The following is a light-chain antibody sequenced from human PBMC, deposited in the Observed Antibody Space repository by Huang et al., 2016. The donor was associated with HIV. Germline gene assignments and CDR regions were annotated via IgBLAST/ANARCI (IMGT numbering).Light chain of an antibody. V-gene: IGKV3-11*01. J-gene: IGKJ3*01. CDR1: GNVNKY. CDR3: QQRTNWVFT. Sequence: IVLTQSPGTLSLSPGEGATLSCRASGNVNKYLAWYQQKPGPPPRLLIYDASNRAAGIPDRFSGNGSGKDFTLTISSLEPEDFAVYFCQQRTNWVFTFGPGTVLDVK. CDR2: DAS.